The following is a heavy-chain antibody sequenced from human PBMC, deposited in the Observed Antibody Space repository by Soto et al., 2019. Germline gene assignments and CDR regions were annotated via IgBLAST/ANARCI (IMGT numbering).Heavy chain of an antibody. CDR3: ARDPGGRGYSYGLDY. D-gene: IGHD5-18*01. J-gene: IGHJ4*02. Sequence: GGSLRLSCAASGFTFSSYGMHWVRQAPGKGLEWVAVIWYDGSNKYYADSVKGRFTISRDNSKNTLYLQMNSLRAEDTAVYYCARDPGGRGYSYGLDYWGQGTLVTVSS. CDR2: IWYDGSNK. CDR1: GFTFSSYG. V-gene: IGHV3-33*01.